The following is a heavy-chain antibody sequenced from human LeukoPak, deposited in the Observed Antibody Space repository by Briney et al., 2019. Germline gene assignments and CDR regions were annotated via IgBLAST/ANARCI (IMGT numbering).Heavy chain of an antibody. CDR3: AKAAYCGGDCGMDV. D-gene: IGHD2-21*01. CDR1: GFTFSSNG. V-gene: IGHV3-30*18. CDR2: ISYDGSNK. Sequence: GRSLRLSCAASGFTFSSNGMHWVRQAPGEGLEWVAVISYDGSNKYYADSVKGRFTISRDNSKNTMYLQMNSLRAEDTAVYYCAKAAYCGGDCGMDVWGQGTTVTVSS. J-gene: IGHJ6*02.